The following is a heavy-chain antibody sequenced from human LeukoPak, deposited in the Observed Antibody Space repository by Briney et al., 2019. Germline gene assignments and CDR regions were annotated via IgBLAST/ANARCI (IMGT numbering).Heavy chain of an antibody. J-gene: IGHJ4*02. CDR1: GFTFSSYW. Sequence: GGSLRLSCAASGFTFSSYWMSWVRQAPGKGLEWVANIKQDGSEKYYVDSVKGRFTISRDNAKNSLYLQMSSLRAEDTAVYYCARLRSYRLFGVVIIKGGHFDYWGQGTLVTVSS. CDR3: ARLRSYRLFGVVIIKGGHFDY. CDR2: IKQDGSEK. D-gene: IGHD3-3*01. V-gene: IGHV3-7*01.